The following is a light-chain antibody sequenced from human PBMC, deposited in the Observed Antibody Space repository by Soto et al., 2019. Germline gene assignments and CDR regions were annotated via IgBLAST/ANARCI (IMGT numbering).Light chain of an antibody. CDR1: SSDIGGYKY. CDR3: SSCTSSSTLL. Sequence: QSALTQPASVSGSPGQSITISCTGTSSDIGGYKYVSWYQQHPGEAPKLMIYEVNNRPSGVSNRFSGSKSGNTASLTISGLQAEDEADYYCSSCTSSSTLLFGGGTQLTVL. J-gene: IGLJ2*01. CDR2: EVN. V-gene: IGLV2-14*01.